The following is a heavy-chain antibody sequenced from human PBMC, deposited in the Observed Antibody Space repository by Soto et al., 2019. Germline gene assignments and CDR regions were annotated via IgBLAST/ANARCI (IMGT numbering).Heavy chain of an antibody. D-gene: IGHD2-21*02. Sequence: SETLSLTCSVSGGSISSYYWSWIRQPPGKGLEWIGSIYYSGSTYYNPSLKSRVTISVDTSKNQFSLKLSSVTAADTAVYYCARTALAYCGGDCYFGWYFDLWGRGTLVTVSS. CDR1: GGSISSYY. J-gene: IGHJ2*01. V-gene: IGHV4-59*05. CDR2: IYYSGST. CDR3: ARTALAYCGGDCYFGWYFDL.